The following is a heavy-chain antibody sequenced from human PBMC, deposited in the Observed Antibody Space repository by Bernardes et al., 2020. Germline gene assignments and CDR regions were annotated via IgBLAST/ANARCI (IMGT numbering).Heavy chain of an antibody. CDR2: IDWDDDK. J-gene: IGHJ6*03. CDR3: ARINVVPAAIWDRGYYYMDV. D-gene: IGHD2-2*02. Sequence: SGPTLVKPTQTLTLTCTFSGFSLSTSGMCVSWIRQPPGKALEWLALIDWDDDKYYSTSLKTRLTISKDTSKNQVVLTMTNMDPVDTATYYCARINVVPAAIWDRGYYYMDVWGKGTTVTVSS. CDR1: GFSLSTSGMC. V-gene: IGHV2-70*01.